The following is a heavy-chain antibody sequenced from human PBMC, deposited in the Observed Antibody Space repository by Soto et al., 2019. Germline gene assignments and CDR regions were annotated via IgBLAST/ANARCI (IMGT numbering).Heavy chain of an antibody. CDR1: GYTFTSYG. D-gene: IGHD3-10*01. V-gene: IGHV1-18*04. CDR2: ISAYNGNT. CDR3: AGVGGGGVLLWFGELGDYFDY. J-gene: IGHJ4*02. Sequence: GASVKVSCKASGYTFTSYGISWVRQAPGQGLEWMGWISAYNGNTNYAQKLQGRVTMTTDTSTSTAYMELRSLRSDDTAVYYCAGVGGGGVLLWFGELGDYFDYWGQGTLVTVSS.